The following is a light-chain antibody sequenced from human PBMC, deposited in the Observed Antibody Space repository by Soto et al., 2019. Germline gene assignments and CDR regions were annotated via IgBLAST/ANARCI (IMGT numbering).Light chain of an antibody. J-gene: IGKJ5*01. CDR3: QQRKSYPIT. V-gene: IGKV1-9*01. CDR2: AAS. CDR1: QDINTY. Sequence: DIQLTQSPSFLSSSVGDRVTITCRASQDINTYLAWYQQKPGKAPTLLIFAASTLHNGVPSRFSGSGSGTDFTVTITSLQPEDFATYYCQQRKSYPITFGQGTRLEIK.